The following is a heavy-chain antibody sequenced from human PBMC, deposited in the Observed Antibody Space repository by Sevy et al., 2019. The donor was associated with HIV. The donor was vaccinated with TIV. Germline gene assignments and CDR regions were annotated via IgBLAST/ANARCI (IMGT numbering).Heavy chain of an antibody. Sequence: SETLSLTCTVSGGSISSCYWSWIRQPAGKGLGWVWRIYTSGSTNYNPAPKSRVTMSVDTSKNQFSLKLSSVTAADTAVYYCAREYCSSTSCYTEDAFDIWGQRTMVTVSS. CDR2: IYTSGST. CDR3: AREYCSSTSCYTEDAFDI. CDR1: GGSISSCY. J-gene: IGHJ3*02. D-gene: IGHD2-2*02. V-gene: IGHV4-4*07.